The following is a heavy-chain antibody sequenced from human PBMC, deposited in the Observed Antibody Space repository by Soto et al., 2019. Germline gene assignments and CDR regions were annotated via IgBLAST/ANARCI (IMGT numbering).Heavy chain of an antibody. J-gene: IGHJ5*02. CDR1: GYTFTIYY. V-gene: IGHV1-8*01. CDR3: ARGLYCSGGSCYVDWFDP. D-gene: IGHD2-15*01. CDR2: MNPNSGNT. Sequence: ASVKVSCKASGYTFTIYYINWVRQATGQGLEWMGWMNPNSGNTGYAQKFQGRVTMTRNTSISTAYMELSSLRSEDTAVYYCARGLYCSGGSCYVDWFDPWGQGTLVSVSS.